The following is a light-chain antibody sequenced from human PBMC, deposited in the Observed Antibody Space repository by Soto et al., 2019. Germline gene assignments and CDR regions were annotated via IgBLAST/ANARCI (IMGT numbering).Light chain of an antibody. V-gene: IGLV2-14*01. Sequence: QSALTQPASVSGSPGQSITISCTGTSSDVGGYNYVSWYQQHPGKAPKLIIYEVRNRPSGISNRFSGPKSGNTASLTISGLQAEDEADYYCTSYTSSSPYVFGTGTKLTVL. CDR3: TSYTSSSPYV. CDR2: EVR. CDR1: SSDVGGYNY. J-gene: IGLJ1*01.